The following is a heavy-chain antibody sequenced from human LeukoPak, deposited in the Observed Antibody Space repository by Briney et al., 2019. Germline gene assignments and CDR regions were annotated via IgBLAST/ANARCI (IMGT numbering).Heavy chain of an antibody. D-gene: IGHD6-6*01. CDR2: IIPIFGTA. J-gene: IGHJ4*02. CDR3: ASQLVRGPFDY. CDR1: GGTFSSYA. V-gene: IGHV1-69*05. Sequence: ASVKVSCKASGGTFSSYAISWVRQAPGQGLEWMGGIIPIFGTANYTQKLQGRVTITTDESTSTAYMELSSLRSEDTAVYYCASQLVRGPFDYWGQGTLVTVSS.